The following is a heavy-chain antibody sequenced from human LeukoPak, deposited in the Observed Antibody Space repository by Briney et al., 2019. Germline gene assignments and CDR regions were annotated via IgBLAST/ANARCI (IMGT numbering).Heavy chain of an antibody. CDR2: IYHSGST. Sequence: SETLSLTCAVSRYSISSGYYWGWIRQPPGKGLEWIGSIYHSGSTYYNPSLKSRVTISVDTSKNQFSLKMSSVTAADTAVYYCASGYNYGYPFDSWGQRTLVTVSS. J-gene: IGHJ4*02. CDR3: ASGYNYGYPFDS. CDR1: RYSISSGYY. V-gene: IGHV4-38-2*01. D-gene: IGHD5-18*01.